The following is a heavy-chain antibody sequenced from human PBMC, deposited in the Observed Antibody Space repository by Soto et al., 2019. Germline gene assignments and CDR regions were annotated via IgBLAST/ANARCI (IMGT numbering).Heavy chain of an antibody. CDR2: IKEDGSEK. J-gene: IGHJ4*02. Sequence: PGGSLRLSCAASGFTFSTSWMSWVRQAPGKGLEWVANIKEDGSEKYYVDSVKGRFTISRGHAKNSLYLQMNSLGADDTAVYYCARADYYGDPGSYWGQGTLVTVSS. V-gene: IGHV3-7*01. CDR1: GFTFSTSW. CDR3: ARADYYGDPGSY. D-gene: IGHD3-10*01.